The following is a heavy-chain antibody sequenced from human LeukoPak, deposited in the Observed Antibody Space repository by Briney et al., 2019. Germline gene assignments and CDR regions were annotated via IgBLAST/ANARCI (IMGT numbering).Heavy chain of an antibody. V-gene: IGHV1-18*01. CDR1: GYTFTSYG. Sequence: ASVKVSCKASGYTFTSYGISWVRQAPGQGLEWMGWISAYNGNTNYAQKLQGRVTMTTDTSTSTAYMELRSLRSDDTAVYYCARDGVRFLEWLLFDYWGQGTLVTVSS. J-gene: IGHJ4*02. CDR2: ISAYNGNT. CDR3: ARDGVRFLEWLLFDY. D-gene: IGHD3-3*01.